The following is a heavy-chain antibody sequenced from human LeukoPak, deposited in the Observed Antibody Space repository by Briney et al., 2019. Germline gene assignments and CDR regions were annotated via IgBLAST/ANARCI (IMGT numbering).Heavy chain of an antibody. D-gene: IGHD3-10*01. CDR1: GFTFSSYA. CDR2: ISGSGGST. J-gene: IGHJ3*02. V-gene: IGHV3-23*01. CDR3: AKDVLLWFGEFRDAFDI. Sequence: PGGSLRLSCAASGFTFSSYAMSWVRQAPGKGLEWVSAISGSGGSTYYADSVKGRFTISRDNSKNTLYLQMNSLRAEDTAVYYCAKDVLLWFGEFRDAFDIWGQGTMVTVSS.